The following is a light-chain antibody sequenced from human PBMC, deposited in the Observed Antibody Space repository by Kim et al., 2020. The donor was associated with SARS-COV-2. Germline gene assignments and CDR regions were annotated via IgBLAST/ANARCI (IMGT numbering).Light chain of an antibody. CDR1: ENSKKG. CDR2: MAS. CDR3: QQDNAFPLT. V-gene: IGKV1-5*03. Sequence: ASVGERGNINGRASENSKKGLVGDQQKPGKAPKVLIDMASSLESGVPSRFSGSGSGTEFSLTISSLQPDDFATYYCQQDNAFPLTFGGGTKVDIK. J-gene: IGKJ4*01.